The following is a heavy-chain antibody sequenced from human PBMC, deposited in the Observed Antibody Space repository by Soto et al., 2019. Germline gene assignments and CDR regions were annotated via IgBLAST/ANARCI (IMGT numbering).Heavy chain of an antibody. J-gene: IGHJ6*02. CDR1: GGSFSGYY. CDR3: ASRNYVPQYYYSYYGMDV. CDR2: INHSGST. D-gene: IGHD4-4*01. Sequence: SETLSLTCAVYGGSFSGYYWSWIRQPPGKGLEWIGEINHSGSTNYNPSLKSRVTISVDTSKNQFSLKLSSVTAADTAVYYCASRNYVPQYYYSYYGMDVGGQGTTVTVSS. V-gene: IGHV4-34*01.